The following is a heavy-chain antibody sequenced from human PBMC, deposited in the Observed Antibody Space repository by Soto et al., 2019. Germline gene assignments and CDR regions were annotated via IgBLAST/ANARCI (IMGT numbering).Heavy chain of an antibody. CDR2: ISYDGSNK. CDR1: GFTFSSYG. D-gene: IGHD3-3*01. CDR3: AKGWNYYYYYIDV. J-gene: IGHJ6*03. Sequence: QVQLVESGGGVVQPGRSLRLSCAASGFTFSSYGMHWVRQAPGKGLEWVAVISYDGSNKYYADSVKGRFTISRDNSKNTLYLQMNSLRAEDTAVYYCAKGWNYYYYYIDVWVKGTTVTVSS. V-gene: IGHV3-30*18.